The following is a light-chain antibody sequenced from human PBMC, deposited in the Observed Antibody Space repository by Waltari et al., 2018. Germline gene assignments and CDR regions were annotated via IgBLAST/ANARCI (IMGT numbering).Light chain of an antibody. CDR1: QDISNY. CDR3: QKYDSVPWT. V-gene: IGKV1-27*01. J-gene: IGKJ1*01. CDR2: SAS. Sequence: DIQMTQSPSSLSASVGDRVTITCRASQDISNYLAWYQQKPGKVPNLLIYSASTLKSGVPPRFSCSGSGTDFTLTINSLRPEDVATYYCQKYDSVPWTFGQGTKVEIK.